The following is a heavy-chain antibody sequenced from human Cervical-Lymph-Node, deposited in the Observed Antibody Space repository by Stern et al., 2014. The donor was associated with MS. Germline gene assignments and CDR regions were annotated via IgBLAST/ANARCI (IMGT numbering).Heavy chain of an antibody. J-gene: IGHJ4*02. CDR1: GFTFTSYA. D-gene: IGHD3-3*01. V-gene: IGHV3-23*01. CDR3: ARSSGFFWSSYPIDH. CDR2: ISGRGGTA. Sequence: EVQLLESGGGLVKPGGSLRLSCAASGFTFTSYAMSWVRQPPGKGLEWVSGISGRGGTADYADSVKGRFSISRDNSRNTLYLELHSLRAEDTAVYYCARSSGFFWSSYPIDHWGQGTLVTLSS.